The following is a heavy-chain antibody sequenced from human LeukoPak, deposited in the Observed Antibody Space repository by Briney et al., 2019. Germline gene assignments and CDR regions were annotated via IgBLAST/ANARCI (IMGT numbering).Heavy chain of an antibody. CDR2: IRAGGDTT. CDR3: AKDPGHYYNSGNYYHYGMDI. J-gene: IGHJ6*02. V-gene: IGHV3-23*01. CDR1: GFTFNSYG. Sequence: GGSLRLSCAASGFTFNSYGMCWVRQAPGKGLEWVAVIRAGGDTTNYADSAKGRFTISRDNFKNTLYLQMNGLTAEDTAVYYCAKDPGHYYNSGNYYHYGMDIWGQGTTVTVSS. D-gene: IGHD3-10*01.